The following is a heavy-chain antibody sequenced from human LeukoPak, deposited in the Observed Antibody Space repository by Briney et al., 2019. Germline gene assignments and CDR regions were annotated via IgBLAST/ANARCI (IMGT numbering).Heavy chain of an antibody. CDR1: GASVSSTEYY. CDR3: ASAVDYYYDSSGFRY. V-gene: IGHV4-30-4*01. J-gene: IGHJ4*02. Sequence: PSETLSLTCTASGASVSSTEYYWSWVRQPPGKGLEWIGYIFHGRTFYSPSLKSRAAISVDTSKNQFTLRLTSVTAADTAVYFCASAVDYYYDSSGFRYWGQGTLVPVSS. D-gene: IGHD3-22*01. CDR2: IFHGRT.